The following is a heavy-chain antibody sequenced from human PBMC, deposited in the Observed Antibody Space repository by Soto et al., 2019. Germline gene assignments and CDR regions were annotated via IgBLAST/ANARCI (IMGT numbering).Heavy chain of an antibody. V-gene: IGHV4-39*01. Sequence: QLQLQESGPGLVKPSETLSLTCTVSGGSISSSSYYWGWIRQPPGKGLEWIGSIYYSGSTYYNPSLKSRVTISVDTSKNQFSLKLSSVTAADTAVYYCASSLYDILPQLNYWFDPWGQGTLVTVSS. CDR2: IYYSGST. CDR3: ASSLYDILPQLNYWFDP. D-gene: IGHD3-9*01. CDR1: GGSISSSSYY. J-gene: IGHJ5*02.